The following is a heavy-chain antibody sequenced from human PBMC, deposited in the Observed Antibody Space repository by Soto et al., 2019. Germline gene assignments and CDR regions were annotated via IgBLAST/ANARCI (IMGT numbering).Heavy chain of an antibody. D-gene: IGHD3-10*01. CDR2: IYYSGSS. V-gene: IGHV4-31*03. Sequence: QVQLQESGPGLVKPSQTLSLTCTVSGGSITSGGYCWAWIRQHPVKGLEWMGHIYYSGSSSYNPSLKRRLTISIDTSKNQFSLTLTSVTAADMAVYYCARDGDYFGSGSPPLLSKWGQGTLVTVSS. J-gene: IGHJ4*02. CDR1: GGSITSGGYC. CDR3: ARDGDYFGSGSPPLLSK.